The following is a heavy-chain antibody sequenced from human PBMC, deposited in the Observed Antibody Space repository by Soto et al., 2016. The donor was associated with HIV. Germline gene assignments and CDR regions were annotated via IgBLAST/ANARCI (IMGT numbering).Heavy chain of an antibody. J-gene: IGHJ4*02. V-gene: IGHV3-23*01. Sequence: EVQLLESEGDLIQPGGPVRLSCQASGFTFTDYTMTWVRQAPGKRPEWVSSIGASGITYYADSVKGRFTMSRDDSKNTLYLQMDSLRAEDTAIYYCARDNFNIPAADKPLDFWGQGTLVTVSS. D-gene: IGHD6-13*01. CDR2: IGASGIT. CDR1: GFTFTDYT. CDR3: ARDNFNIPAADKPLDF.